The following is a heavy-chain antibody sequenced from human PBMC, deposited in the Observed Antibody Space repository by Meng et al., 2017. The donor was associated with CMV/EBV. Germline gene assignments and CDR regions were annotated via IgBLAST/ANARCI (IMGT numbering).Heavy chain of an antibody. V-gene: IGHV4-61*02. CDR2: IYTSGST. CDR1: GGSISSGSYS. Sequence: QVHLQQPGPGLVKPSQTLSLTCTVSGGSISSGSYSWSWSRQPAGKGLEWIGRIYTSGSTNYNPSLKSRVTISVDTSKNQFSLKLSSVTAADTAVYYCAREVVVITPYNWFDPWGQGTLVTVSS. J-gene: IGHJ5*02. D-gene: IGHD3-22*01. CDR3: AREVVVITPYNWFDP.